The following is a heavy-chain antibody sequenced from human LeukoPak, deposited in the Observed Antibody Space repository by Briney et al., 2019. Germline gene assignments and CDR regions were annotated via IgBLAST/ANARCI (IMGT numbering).Heavy chain of an antibody. V-gene: IGHV3-49*04. CDR1: GFTFGDYA. D-gene: IGHD3-22*01. Sequence: GGSLRLSCTGSGFTFGDYAMSWVRQAPGKGLEWVGFIRSKAYGGTTEYAASVKGTFVISRDDSKSIAYLHMNSLKTEDTAVYYCARAYDWSGYYQAWWGQGTLVTVSS. CDR3: ARAYDWSGYYQAW. CDR2: IRSKAYGGTT. J-gene: IGHJ4*02.